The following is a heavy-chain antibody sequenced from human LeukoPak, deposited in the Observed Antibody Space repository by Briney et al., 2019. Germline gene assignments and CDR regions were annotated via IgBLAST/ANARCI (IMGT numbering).Heavy chain of an antibody. Sequence: PSETLSLTCTVSGGSISSYYWGWIRQPPGKGLEWIGSIYYSGSTYYNPSLKSRVTMSVDTSKNQFSLKLSSVTAADTAVYYCARRLHYYDSSGYYYYFDYWGQGTLVTVSS. V-gene: IGHV4-39*01. CDR1: GGSISSYY. D-gene: IGHD3-22*01. CDR3: ARRLHYYDSSGYYYYFDY. CDR2: IYYSGST. J-gene: IGHJ4*02.